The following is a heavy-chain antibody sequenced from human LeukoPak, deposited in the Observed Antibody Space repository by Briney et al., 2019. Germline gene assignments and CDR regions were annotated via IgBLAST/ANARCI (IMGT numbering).Heavy chain of an antibody. D-gene: IGHD3-22*01. V-gene: IGHV4-59*12. CDR2: IYYSGST. CDR1: GGSISSYY. CDR3: ARGGGYDSSGYYLLTDAFDI. J-gene: IGHJ3*02. Sequence: PSETLSLTCTVSGGSISSYYWSWIRHPPGKGLEWIGYIYYSGSTNYNPSLKSRVTISVDTSKNQFSLKLSSVTAADTAVYYCARGGGYDSSGYYLLTDAFDIWGQGTMVTVSS.